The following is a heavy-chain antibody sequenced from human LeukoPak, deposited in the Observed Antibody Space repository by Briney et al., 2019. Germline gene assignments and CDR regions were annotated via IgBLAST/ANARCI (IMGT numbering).Heavy chain of an antibody. Sequence: WASVKVSCKSSVGTVSSYAISWVRQAPGQGLEWVGWIIPIFGTANYAQKFQGRVTITADESTSTAYMELRSLRSEDTAVYYCARAGDLSCLDYWGQGTLVTVSS. CDR3: ARAGDLSCLDY. CDR1: VGTVSSYA. D-gene: IGHD7-27*01. J-gene: IGHJ4*02. V-gene: IGHV1-69*13. CDR2: IIPIFGTA.